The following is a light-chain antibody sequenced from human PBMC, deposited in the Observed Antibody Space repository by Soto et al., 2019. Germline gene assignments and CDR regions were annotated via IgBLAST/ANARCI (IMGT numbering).Light chain of an antibody. Sequence: EIVLTQSPGTLSLSPGERATLSCRASQSVSSSYFAWYQQKPGQAPSLLIYGASSRATGIPDRFSGSGSGTDFTLTISRLEPEDFAVYYCQQYGSSLYTFGQGTKLEIK. CDR1: QSVSSSY. J-gene: IGKJ2*01. CDR2: GAS. V-gene: IGKV3-20*01. CDR3: QQYGSSLYT.